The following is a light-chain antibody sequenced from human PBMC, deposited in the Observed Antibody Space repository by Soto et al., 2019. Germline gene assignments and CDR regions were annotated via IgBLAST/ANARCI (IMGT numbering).Light chain of an antibody. V-gene: IGKV1-5*01. CDR2: DAS. Sequence: GDRVTITCRASQSIKTWLAWYQRKPGRAPNLLIYDASSLQSGVPSRFSGSGSGTEFTLTISSLQPDDSATYYCQQYNSYSFGQGTKVDIK. J-gene: IGKJ1*01. CDR1: QSIKTW. CDR3: QQYNSYS.